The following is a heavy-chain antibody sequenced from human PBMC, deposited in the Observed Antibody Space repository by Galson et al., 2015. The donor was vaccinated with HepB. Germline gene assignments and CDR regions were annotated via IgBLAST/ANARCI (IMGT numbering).Heavy chain of an antibody. D-gene: IGHD2/OR15-2a*01. Sequence: SLRLSCAASGFTFSSSPMSWVRQAPGKGLEWVSTISGTGGTTYYADSVKGRFTISRDNSKNTLYLQMNSLRAEDTAVYYCAKVLQYYYYYMDVWGEGTTVTVSS. CDR1: GFTFSSSP. V-gene: IGHV3-23*01. CDR2: ISGTGGTT. J-gene: IGHJ6*03. CDR3: AKVLQYYYYYMDV.